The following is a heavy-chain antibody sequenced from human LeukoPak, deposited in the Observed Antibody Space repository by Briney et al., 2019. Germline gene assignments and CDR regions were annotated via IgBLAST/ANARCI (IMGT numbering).Heavy chain of an antibody. CDR2: IYYTGST. V-gene: IGHV4-30-4*08. D-gene: IGHD3-3*01. CDR1: GGSISSSSYY. CDR3: ARGGDLALYNMDV. J-gene: IGHJ6*03. Sequence: PSETLSLTCTVSGGSISSSSYYWGWIRQPPGKGLEWIGYIYYTGSTYYNPSLKSRVIILVDMSKNQFSLKLSSVTAADTAVYYCARGGDLALYNMDVWGKGTTVTVSS.